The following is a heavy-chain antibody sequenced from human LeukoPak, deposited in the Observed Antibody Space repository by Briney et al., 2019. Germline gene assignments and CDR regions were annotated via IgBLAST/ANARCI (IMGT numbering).Heavy chain of an antibody. CDR2: ISAYNSNT. J-gene: IGHJ5*02. V-gene: IGHV1-18*01. CDR1: GYTFTSYG. Sequence: ASVKVSCKASGYTFTSYGISWVRQAPGQGLEWMGWISAYNSNTNYAQKLQGRVTMTTDTSTSTAYMELRSLRSDDTVVYYCARSAVALGHNWFDPWGQGTLVTVSS. D-gene: IGHD6-19*01. CDR3: ARSAVALGHNWFDP.